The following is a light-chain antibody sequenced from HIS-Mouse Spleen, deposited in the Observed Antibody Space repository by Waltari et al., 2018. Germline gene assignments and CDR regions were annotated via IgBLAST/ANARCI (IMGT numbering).Light chain of an antibody. J-gene: IGLJ1*01. Sequence: QSALTQPASVSGSPGQSITISCTGTSSDVGGYNYVSWYQQHPGKAPKLMIYEVSNRTAGVSNRFAGSKSGNTASRTISGLQAEDEADYYCSSYTSSSFYVFGTGTKVTVL. CDR3: SSYTSSSFYV. CDR1: SSDVGGYNY. CDR2: EVS. V-gene: IGLV2-14*01.